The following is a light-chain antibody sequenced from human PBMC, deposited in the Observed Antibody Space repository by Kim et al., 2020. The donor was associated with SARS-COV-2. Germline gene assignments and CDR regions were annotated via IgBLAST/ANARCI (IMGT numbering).Light chain of an antibody. CDR2: GAS. CDR1: QSVSSNY. V-gene: IGKV3D-7*01. CDR3: QQDYNFPPGYT. Sequence: PGERVTLSCRASQSVSSNYLTWYQHKPGQAPRLLIYGASTRATGIPARFSGSGSGTDFTLTISSLQPEDFAVYYCQQDYNFPPGYTFGQGTKLEI. J-gene: IGKJ2*01.